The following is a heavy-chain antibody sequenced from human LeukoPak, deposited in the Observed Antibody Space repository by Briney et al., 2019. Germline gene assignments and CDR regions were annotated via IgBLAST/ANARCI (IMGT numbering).Heavy chain of an antibody. V-gene: IGHV3-30*04. CDR1: GFTFSSYA. Sequence: GGPLRLSCAASGFTFSSYAMHWVRQAPGKGLEWVAVISYDGSNKYYADSVKGRFTISRDNSKNTLYLQMNSLRAEDTAVYYCARASGSYLYYFDYWGQGTLVTVSS. D-gene: IGHD1-26*01. CDR2: ISYDGSNK. J-gene: IGHJ4*02. CDR3: ARASGSYLYYFDY.